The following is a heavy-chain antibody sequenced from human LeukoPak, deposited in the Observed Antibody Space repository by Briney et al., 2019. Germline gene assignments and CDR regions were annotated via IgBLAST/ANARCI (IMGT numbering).Heavy chain of an antibody. J-gene: IGHJ4*02. CDR2: IYYSGST. CDR1: GFTFSSYA. CDR3: ARGSGWPTNY. V-gene: IGHV4-31*02. Sequence: LRLSCAASGFTFSSYAMSWVRQAPGKGLEWIGYIYYSGSTYYNPSLKSRVTISVDTSKNQFSLKLSSVTAADTAVYYCARGSGWPTNYWGQGTLVTVSS. D-gene: IGHD6-19*01.